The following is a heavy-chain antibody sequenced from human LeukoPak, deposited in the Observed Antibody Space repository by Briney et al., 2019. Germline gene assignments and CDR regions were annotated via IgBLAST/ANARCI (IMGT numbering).Heavy chain of an antibody. V-gene: IGHV3-64*01. D-gene: IGHD1-26*01. Sequence: PGGSLRLSCAASGFTFINYPMHWVRQPPGKGLEYVSAISGNGDTTWYGNSARGRFTISRDNSKNTLYLQMNSLRAEDTAVYYCAKLGGIVGATTHFDYWGQGTLVTVSS. CDR2: ISGNGDTT. CDR1: GFTFINYP. J-gene: IGHJ4*01. CDR3: AKLGGIVGATTHFDY.